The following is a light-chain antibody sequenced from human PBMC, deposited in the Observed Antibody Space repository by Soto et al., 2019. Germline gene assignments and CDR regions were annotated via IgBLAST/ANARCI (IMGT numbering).Light chain of an antibody. CDR3: QHYSNWPPT. Sequence: EVVMTQSPATLSVSPGERVTLSCRASESVHRNLAWYQQKPGQGPSLLIYYASTRATGVPDRFTGSGSGTEFTLTISSLQSEDFGVYHCQHYSNWPPTFGPGTTVEIK. CDR1: ESVHRN. V-gene: IGKV3-15*01. CDR2: YAS. J-gene: IGKJ3*01.